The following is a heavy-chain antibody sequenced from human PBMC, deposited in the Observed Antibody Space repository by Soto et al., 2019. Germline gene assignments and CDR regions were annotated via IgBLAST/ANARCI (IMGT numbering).Heavy chain of an antibody. D-gene: IGHD1-26*01. J-gene: IGHJ4*02. CDR1: GFTFGSSW. Sequence: TGVSLRLSCAASGFTFGSSWMHWVRQAPGQGLIWVSRINPDGSTINYADSVKGRFTISRDNAKNTLHLQMTSLRVEDTAVYYCAKALGRWANFCGQGILVTVTA. V-gene: IGHV3-74*01. CDR3: AKALGRWANF. CDR2: INPDGSTI.